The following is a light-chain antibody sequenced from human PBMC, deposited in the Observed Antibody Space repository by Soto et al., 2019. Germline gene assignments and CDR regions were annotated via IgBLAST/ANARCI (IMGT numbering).Light chain of an antibody. V-gene: IGLV4-69*01. Sequence: QPVLTQSPSASASLGASVKLTCTLSSGHISYAIAWHQQQPEKGPRYLMKLNSDGSHRKGDGIPDRFSGSSSGAERYLTISSLQSEDEADYYCQTWGTGILVVFGGGTKLTVL. J-gene: IGLJ2*01. CDR3: QTWGTGILVV. CDR1: SGHISYA. CDR2: LNSDGSH.